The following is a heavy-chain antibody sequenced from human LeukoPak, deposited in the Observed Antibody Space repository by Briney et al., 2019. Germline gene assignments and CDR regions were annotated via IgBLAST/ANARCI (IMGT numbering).Heavy chain of an antibody. CDR2: ISYDGSNK. D-gene: IGHD3-22*01. CDR3: AKEYEEWLLLYYFDY. CDR1: GFTFSSYG. V-gene: IGHV3-30*18. Sequence: GGSLRLSCAASGFTFSSYGMHWVRQAPGKGLEGVAVISYDGSNKYYADSVKGRFTISRDNSKNTLYLQMNSLRAEDTAVYYCAKEYEEWLLLYYFDYWGQGTLVTVSS. J-gene: IGHJ4*02.